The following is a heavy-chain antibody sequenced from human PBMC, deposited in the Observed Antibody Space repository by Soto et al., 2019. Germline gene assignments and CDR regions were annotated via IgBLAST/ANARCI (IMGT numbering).Heavy chain of an antibody. V-gene: IGHV4-61*01. CDR3: ASGQNDYSNYGVGWFDT. Sequence: PSETLSLTCTVSGGSVSSGSYYWSWIRQPPGKGLEWIGYIYYSGSTNYNPSLKSRVTISVDTSKNQFSLKLSSVTAADTAVYYCASGQNDYSNYGVGWFDTWGQGTLVTVSS. D-gene: IGHD4-4*01. CDR1: GGSVSSGSYY. J-gene: IGHJ5*02. CDR2: IYYSGST.